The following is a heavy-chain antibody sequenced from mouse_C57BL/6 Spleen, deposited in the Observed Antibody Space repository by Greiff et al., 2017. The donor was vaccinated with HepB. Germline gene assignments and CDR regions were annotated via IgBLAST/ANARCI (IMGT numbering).Heavy chain of an antibody. CDR3: ARYSPCSGFAY. CDR2: IRNKANGYTI. J-gene: IGHJ3*01. CDR1: GFTFTDYY. Sequence: EVKLVESGGGLVQPGGSLSLSCAASGFTFTDYYMSWVRQTPGKALEWLGFIRNKANGYTIEYSASVKGRFTISRDNSQSILYLQMNALRAEDSATYYCARYSPCSGFAYWGQGTLGTVSA. V-gene: IGHV7-3*01.